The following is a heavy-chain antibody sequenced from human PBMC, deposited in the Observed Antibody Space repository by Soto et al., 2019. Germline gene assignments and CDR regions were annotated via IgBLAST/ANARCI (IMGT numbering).Heavy chain of an antibody. Sequence: QVQLQQWGAGLLKPSETLSLTCGVYGESFSGYYWSWIRQPPGKGLEWIGEINHSGSTNYNPSLKSRVTISVDTSKNQVSLKLSSVTAADTAVYYCARGWTQLWFKYYFDFWGQGTLVTVSS. CDR3: ARGWTQLWFKYYFDF. V-gene: IGHV4-34*01. CDR1: GESFSGYY. CDR2: INHSGST. J-gene: IGHJ4*02. D-gene: IGHD5-18*01.